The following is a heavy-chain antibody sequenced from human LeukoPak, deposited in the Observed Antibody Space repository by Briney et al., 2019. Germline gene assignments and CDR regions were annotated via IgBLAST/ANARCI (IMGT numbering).Heavy chain of an antibody. Sequence: PSETLSLTCTVSGGSISNYYWSWIRQPPGKGLEWIGYIYYSGSTNYNPSLKSRVTISVDTSKNQFSLKLSSVTAADTAVYYCARRGYCSGGSCSPNWFDHWGQGTLVTVSS. CDR3: ARRGYCSGGSCSPNWFDH. V-gene: IGHV4-59*08. CDR2: IYYSGST. D-gene: IGHD2-15*01. CDR1: GGSISNYY. J-gene: IGHJ5*02.